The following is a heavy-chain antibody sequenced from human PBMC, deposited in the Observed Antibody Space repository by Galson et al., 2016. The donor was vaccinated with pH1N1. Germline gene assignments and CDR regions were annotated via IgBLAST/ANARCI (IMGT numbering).Heavy chain of an antibody. CDR3: ARSHYYDSSGYYYFDY. V-gene: IGHV3-21*01. J-gene: IGHJ4*02. CDR1: GFTFSNYW. D-gene: IGHD3-22*01. CDR2: ISSNNIYI. Sequence: SLRLSCAASGFTFSNYWMHWVRQAPGKGLEWVSSISSNNIYIYYADSVKGRFTISRDNAKNSLYLQMKSLRAEDTAVFYCARSHYYDSSGYYYFDYWGQGTLVTVSS.